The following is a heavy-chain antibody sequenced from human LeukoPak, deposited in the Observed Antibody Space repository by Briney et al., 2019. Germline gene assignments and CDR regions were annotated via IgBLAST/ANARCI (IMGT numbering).Heavy chain of an antibody. CDR1: GGTFSSYA. CDR2: INPIFGTA. CDR3: ARDHYYDSSGYLLGLFDY. D-gene: IGHD3-22*01. J-gene: IGHJ4*02. V-gene: IGHV1-69*05. Sequence: GASVKVSCKASGGTFSSYAISWVRQAPGQGLEWMGGINPIFGTANYAQKFQGRVTITTDESTSTAYMELSSLRSEDTAVYYCARDHYYDSSGYLLGLFDYWGQGTLVTVSS.